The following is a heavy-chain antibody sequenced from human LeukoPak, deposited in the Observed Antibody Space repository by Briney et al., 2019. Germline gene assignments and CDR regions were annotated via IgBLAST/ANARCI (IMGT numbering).Heavy chain of an antibody. Sequence: GASVKVSCKASGYTFTSYDINWVRQATGQGLEWMGWMNPNSGNTGYAQKFQGRVTITRNTSISTAYMELSSLRSEDTAVYYCAMSIAAAGTSPDYWGQGTLVTVSS. V-gene: IGHV1-8*03. CDR1: GYTFTSYD. D-gene: IGHD6-13*01. J-gene: IGHJ4*02. CDR3: AMSIAAAGTSPDY. CDR2: MNPNSGNT.